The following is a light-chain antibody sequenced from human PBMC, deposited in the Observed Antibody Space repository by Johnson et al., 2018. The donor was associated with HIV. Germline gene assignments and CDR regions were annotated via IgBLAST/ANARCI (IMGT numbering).Light chain of an antibody. Sequence: SVLTQPPSVSAAPVQTVTISCSGSSSNVGSSFVSWYRQVPGTAPKLLIYDNNKRPSGIPDRFSGSKSGTSATLGITGLQTGDEADYYCGTWDSSLRGYVFGTGTKVTVL. CDR3: GTWDSSLRGYV. J-gene: IGLJ1*01. V-gene: IGLV1-51*01. CDR2: DNN. CDR1: SSNVGSSF.